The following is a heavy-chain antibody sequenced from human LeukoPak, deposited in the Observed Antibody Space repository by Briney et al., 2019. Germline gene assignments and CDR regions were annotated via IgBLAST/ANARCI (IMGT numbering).Heavy chain of an antibody. CDR2: IYYSGST. CDR3: ASSAPPYYDILTGHFDS. D-gene: IGHD3-9*01. V-gene: IGHV4-59*01. Sequence: PSETLSLTCTVSGDSINNYYWNWVRQPPGKGLGWLGYIYYSGSTNYNPSLKSRVTISVDTSKNQFSLKLSSVSAADTAVYYCASSAPPYYDILTGHFDSWGQGTLVTVSS. CDR1: GDSINNYY. J-gene: IGHJ4*02.